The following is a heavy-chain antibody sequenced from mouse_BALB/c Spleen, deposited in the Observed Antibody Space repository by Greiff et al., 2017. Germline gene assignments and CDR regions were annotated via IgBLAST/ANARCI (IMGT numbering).Heavy chain of an antibody. D-gene: IGHD1-2*01. CDR2: IDPENGNT. V-gene: IGHV14-1*02. CDR3: ARSGYYGYPLYAMDY. CDR1: GFNIKDYY. Sequence: VQLKESGAELVRPGALVKLSCKASGFNIKDYYMHWVKQRPEQGLEWIGWIDPENGNTIYDPKFQGKASITADTSSNTAYLQLSSLTSEDTAVYYCARSGYYGYPLYAMDYWGQGTSVTVSS. J-gene: IGHJ4*01.